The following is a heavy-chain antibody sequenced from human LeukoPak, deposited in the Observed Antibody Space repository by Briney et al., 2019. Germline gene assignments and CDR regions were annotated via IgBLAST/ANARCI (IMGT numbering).Heavy chain of an antibody. Sequence: GGSLRLSCAASGFTFSSYAMSWVRQAPGKGLEWVSDISGSGGRTYNADSAKGRFTLSRDHSKNTLYLQMNSLRAEDTAVYYCAKDLRDTAMVEYYFDYWGQGTLVTVAS. CDR2: ISGSGGRT. J-gene: IGHJ4*02. V-gene: IGHV3-23*01. CDR1: GFTFSSYA. D-gene: IGHD5-18*01. CDR3: AKDLRDTAMVEYYFDY.